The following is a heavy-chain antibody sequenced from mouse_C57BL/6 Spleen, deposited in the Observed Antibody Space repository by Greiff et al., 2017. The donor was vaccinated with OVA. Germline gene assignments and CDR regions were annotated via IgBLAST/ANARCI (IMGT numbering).Heavy chain of an antibody. D-gene: IGHD1-1*01. J-gene: IGHJ2*01. V-gene: IGHV1-64*01. CDR2: IHPNSGST. CDR1: GYTFTSYW. Sequence: QVQLQQPGAELVKPGASVKLSCKASGYTFTSYWMHWVKQRPGQGLEWIGMIHPNSGSTNYNEKFKSKATLTVDKSSSTAYMQLSSLTSEDSAVYYCARGGHYGSSPYYFDYWGQGTTLTVSS. CDR3: ARGGHYGSSPYYFDY.